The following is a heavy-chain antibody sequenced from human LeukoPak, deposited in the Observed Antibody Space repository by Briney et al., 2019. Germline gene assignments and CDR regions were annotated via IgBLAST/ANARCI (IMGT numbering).Heavy chain of an antibody. D-gene: IGHD3-22*01. CDR1: GFTFTSSA. CDR3: AAVREYYYDSRGYYYDWYFDL. Sequence: ASVKVSCKASGFTFTSSAMQWVRQARGQRLEWIGWIVVGSGNTNYAQKFQERVTITRDMSTSTAYMELSSLRSEDTAVYYCAAVREYYYDSRGYYYDWYFDLWGRGTLVTVSS. J-gene: IGHJ2*01. V-gene: IGHV1-58*02. CDR2: IVVGSGNT.